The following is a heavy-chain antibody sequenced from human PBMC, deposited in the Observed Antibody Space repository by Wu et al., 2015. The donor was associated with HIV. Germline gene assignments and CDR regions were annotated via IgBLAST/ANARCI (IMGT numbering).Heavy chain of an antibody. J-gene: IGHJ1*01. V-gene: IGHV1-2*02. Sequence: QVQLTQSGAEVKKPGASVKVSCKTSGYTFTDNYTHWVRQAPGQGLEWMGWINPNSGGSRSPQKFQGRVSMTRDTSVNTVYLELTRLQFDDTAIYYCTKDYGIVGSTLPEYFQHWGQGTLVTVSS. CDR3: TKDYGIVGSTLPEYFQH. CDR2: INPNSGGS. CDR1: GYTFTDNY. D-gene: IGHD1-26*01.